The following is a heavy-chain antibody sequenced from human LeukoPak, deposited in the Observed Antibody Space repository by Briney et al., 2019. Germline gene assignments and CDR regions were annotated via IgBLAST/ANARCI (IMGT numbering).Heavy chain of an antibody. CDR1: GGSISSYY. Sequence: SETLSLTCTVSGGSISSYYWSWVRQPPGRGLEWIGYIYYSGSTTYNPSLKSRVTISVDTSKNQFSLKVSSVTAADTAVYYCARGSPETAMFYDYWGQGTLVTVSS. J-gene: IGHJ4*02. V-gene: IGHV4-59*13. CDR2: IYYSGST. D-gene: IGHD5-18*01. CDR3: ARGSPETAMFYDY.